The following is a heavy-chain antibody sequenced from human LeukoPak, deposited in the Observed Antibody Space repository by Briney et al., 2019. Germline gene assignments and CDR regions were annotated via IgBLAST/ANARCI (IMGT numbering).Heavy chain of an antibody. D-gene: IGHD2-2*01. CDR1: GFTFSGSG. CDR2: IRYHGSDK. Sequence: PGESLRLSCAASGFTFSGSGMHWVRQAPGKGLEWVAFIRYHGSDKFYADSVRGRFTISRDNSKNTLYLQMNSLRPEDTSVYYCARSPTSWYFDYWGQGTLVTDSS. V-gene: IGHV3-30*02. CDR3: ARSPTSWYFDY. J-gene: IGHJ4*02.